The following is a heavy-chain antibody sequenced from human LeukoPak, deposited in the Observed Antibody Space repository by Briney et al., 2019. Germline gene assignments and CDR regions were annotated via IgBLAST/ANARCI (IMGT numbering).Heavy chain of an antibody. CDR3: VKRLTLGDLSIKGAFAL. V-gene: IGHV1-8*03. CDR2: MNPNSGNT. CDR1: GYTFTSYD. Sequence: ASVKVSCKASGYTFTSYDINWVRQATGQGLEWMGWMNPNSGNTGYAQKFQGRVTITRDTSISTAYMELSSLRSEDTAVYYCVKRLTLGDLSIKGAFALWGQGTMVTVAS. D-gene: IGHD3-16*02. J-gene: IGHJ3*01.